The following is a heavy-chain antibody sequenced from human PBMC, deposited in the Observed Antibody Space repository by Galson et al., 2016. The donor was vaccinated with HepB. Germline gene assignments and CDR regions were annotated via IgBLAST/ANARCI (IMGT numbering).Heavy chain of an antibody. V-gene: IGHV4-4*08. CDR1: GGSISSYF. D-gene: IGHD1-26*01. CDR3: ARGTLGTTATMAFDY. J-gene: IGHJ4*02. CDR2: IYTTGST. Sequence: SETLSLTCNVSGGSISSYFWSWIRRTPGKELEWLGYIYTTGSTNYSPSLKSRVTISVDTSKNQISLRLDSVTAADTAVYYCARGTLGTTATMAFDYWGQGTLVSVSS.